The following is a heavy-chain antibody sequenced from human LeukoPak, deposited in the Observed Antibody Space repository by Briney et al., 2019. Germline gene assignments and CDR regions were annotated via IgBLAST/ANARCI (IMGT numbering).Heavy chain of an antibody. CDR2: ISAGGVST. CDR1: GFTFSNYA. V-gene: IGHV3-23*01. J-gene: IGHJ3*02. CDR3: AKRYCGSTSCYRGDAFDI. D-gene: IGHD2-2*02. Sequence: GGSLRLSCAASGFTFSNYAMSWVRQAPGKGLEWVSSISAGGVSTYYADSVKGRFTISRDNSKNTVNLQMESLRAEDTAIYYCAKRYCGSTSCYRGDAFDIWGRGTMVTVSS.